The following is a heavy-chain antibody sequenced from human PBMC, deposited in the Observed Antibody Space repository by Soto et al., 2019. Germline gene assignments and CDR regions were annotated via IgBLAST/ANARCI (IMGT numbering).Heavy chain of an antibody. Sequence: EVQLSESGGGLVQPGESLRLSCAASGFTFKNWAMSWVRQAPGKGLEWVSIISGTGDATFYADSVKGRFTISRDNSKNTLYLQMNSLRAEDTAIYYCAKWRSSKNLDNWGQGTLVTVSS. D-gene: IGHD5-12*01. J-gene: IGHJ4*02. V-gene: IGHV3-23*01. CDR1: GFTFKNWA. CDR2: ISGTGDAT. CDR3: AKWRSSKNLDN.